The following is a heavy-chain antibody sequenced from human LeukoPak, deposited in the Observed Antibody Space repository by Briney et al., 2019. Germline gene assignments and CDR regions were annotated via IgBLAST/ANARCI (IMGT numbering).Heavy chain of an antibody. D-gene: IGHD3-22*01. CDR3: AKDDDSSGYYYRTFDY. J-gene: IGHJ4*02. V-gene: IGHV3-30*02. CDR2: IRYDGSNK. Sequence: PGGSLRLSCAASGFTFSSYGMHWVRQAPGQGLEWVAFIRYDGSNKYYADSVKGRFTISRDNSKNTLYLQMNSLRAEDTAVYYCAKDDDSSGYYYRTFDYWGQGTLVTVSS. CDR1: GFTFSSYG.